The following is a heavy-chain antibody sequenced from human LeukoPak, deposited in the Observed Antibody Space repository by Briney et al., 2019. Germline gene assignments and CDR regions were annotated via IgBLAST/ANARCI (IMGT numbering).Heavy chain of an antibody. Sequence: SETLSLTCTVSGGSISSGSYYWSWIRQPAGKGLEWIGRIYTSGSTNYNPSLKSRVTISVDTSKNQFSLKLSSVTAADTAVYYCARSCSSTSCYLSGLDPWGQGTLVTVSS. CDR2: IYTSGST. CDR1: GGSISSGSYY. D-gene: IGHD2-2*01. CDR3: ARSCSSTSCYLSGLDP. J-gene: IGHJ5*02. V-gene: IGHV4-61*02.